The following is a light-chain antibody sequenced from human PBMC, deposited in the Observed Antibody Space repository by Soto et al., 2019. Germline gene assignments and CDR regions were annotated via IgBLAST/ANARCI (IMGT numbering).Light chain of an antibody. J-gene: IGKJ3*01. CDR2: DTS. CDR3: QQRGNWPPGFT. Sequence: EVVMTQSPATLSVSPGEGATLSCRASQGIVDTLAWYQHKPGQTPRLLIYDTSTRATGVPARFSGSGSGTDFTLTISSLEPEDFAVYYCQQRGNWPPGFTFGPGTKVDIK. V-gene: IGKV3-11*01. CDR1: QGIVDT.